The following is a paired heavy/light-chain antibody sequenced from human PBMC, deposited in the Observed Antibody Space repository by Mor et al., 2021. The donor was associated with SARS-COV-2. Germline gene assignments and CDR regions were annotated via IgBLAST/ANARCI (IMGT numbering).Light chain of an antibody. Sequence: QSVLTQPPSVSGAPGQRVTISCTGSNSNIGAAYDVHWYQQLPGTAPKLLIHGNSNRPSGVPDRFSGSKSGTSASLAITGLQAEDEADYYCQSYDRGLSGYVVFGGGTKLTVL. CDR1: NSNIGAAYD. V-gene: IGLV1-40*01. CDR3: QSYDRGLSGYVV. CDR2: GNS. J-gene: IGLJ2*01.
Heavy chain of an antibody. J-gene: IGHJ4*02. V-gene: IGHV4-30-2*01. CDR2: IYYTGST. CDR3: ARGFYYDRTGYHHDY. Sequence: QLQLQESGSGLVKPSQTLSLTCAVSGGSITSDGYSWSWIRQPPGKGLQWIGYIYYTGSTYYSPSLKSRVTISVDTSKSQFSLKLSSVTAADTAVYYCARGFYYDRTGYHHDYWGQGTLVTVSS. D-gene: IGHD3-22*01. CDR1: GGSITSDGYS.